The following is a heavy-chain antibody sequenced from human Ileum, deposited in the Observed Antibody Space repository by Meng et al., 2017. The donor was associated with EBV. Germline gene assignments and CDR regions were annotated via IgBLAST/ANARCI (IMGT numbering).Heavy chain of an antibody. CDR3: ARDSGYTRSWSGDY. V-gene: IGHV7-4-1*02. Sequence: QVLLVKPGTELKKPGASVKVSSKASGYTFTRNAINWVRQAPGQGLEWMGWISTNTGNPTYAQGFAGRFVFSLDTSVSTAYLQISGLKAEDTAIYYCARDSGYTRSWSGDYWGQGTLVTVSS. CDR1: GYTFTRNA. J-gene: IGHJ4*02. CDR2: ISTNTGNP. D-gene: IGHD6-13*01.